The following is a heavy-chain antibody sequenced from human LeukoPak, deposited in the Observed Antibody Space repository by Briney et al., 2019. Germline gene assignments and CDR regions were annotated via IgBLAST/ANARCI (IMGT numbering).Heavy chain of an antibody. D-gene: IGHD1-7*01. V-gene: IGHV3-23*01. CDR2: ISGSGGTT. CDR3: AKDREIGTTGPYYGMDV. CDR1: GFTFSSYA. J-gene: IGHJ6*02. Sequence: GGSLRLSCAASGFTFSSYAMSWVRQAPGKRLEWVPVISGSGGTTYYADSVKGRFTISRDNSKNTLYLQMNSLRAEDTAVYYCAKDREIGTTGPYYGMDVWGQGTTVTVSS.